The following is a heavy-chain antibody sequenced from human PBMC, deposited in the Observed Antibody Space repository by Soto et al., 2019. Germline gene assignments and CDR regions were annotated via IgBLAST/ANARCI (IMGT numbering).Heavy chain of an antibody. J-gene: IGHJ4*02. D-gene: IGHD3-22*01. V-gene: IGHV3-30-3*01. CDR3: ASSDSSGF. Sequence: QVQLVESGGGVVQPGRSLRLSCAASGFTFSSYAMHWVRQAPGKGLEWVAVISYDGSNKYYADSVKGRFTISRDNSKNTLYLQMNSLRAEDTAVYYCASSDSSGFWGQGTLVTVSS. CDR1: GFTFSSYA. CDR2: ISYDGSNK.